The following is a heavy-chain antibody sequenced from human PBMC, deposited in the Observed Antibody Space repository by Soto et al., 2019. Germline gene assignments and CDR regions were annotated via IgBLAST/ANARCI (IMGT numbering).Heavy chain of an antibody. CDR2: ISGYNGNT. D-gene: IGHD4-17*01. J-gene: IGHJ4*02. CDR3: ARDVGVNDNGVYVDY. V-gene: IGHV1-18*01. Sequence: QGHLVQSGAEVKKPGASVTVSCKASGYTFTNYGISWVRQAPGQGLEWMGWISGYNGNTKYAPKFQGRVTLTSDTSTSTSNKQLRRLRSDDTAVYYCARDVGVNDNGVYVDYWGQGTLVTVSS. CDR1: GYTFTNYG.